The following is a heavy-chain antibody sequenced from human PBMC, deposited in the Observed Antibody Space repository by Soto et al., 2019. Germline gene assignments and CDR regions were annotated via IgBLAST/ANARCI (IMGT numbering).Heavy chain of an antibody. CDR2: MSFDGNSK. Sequence: QVQLVESGGGVAKPGPSLRLSGAASGFAVSSYSMHWVRQAPGKGLEWVAAMSFDGNSKYFADSVKGRFKISRDTSKNTWSLEMESLGVEDSALYHCTRGRSMIANDDFEYWGQGTQVTVSS. V-gene: IGHV3-30-3*01. CDR3: TRGRSMIANDDFEY. CDR1: GFAVSSYS. D-gene: IGHD2-21*01. J-gene: IGHJ4*02.